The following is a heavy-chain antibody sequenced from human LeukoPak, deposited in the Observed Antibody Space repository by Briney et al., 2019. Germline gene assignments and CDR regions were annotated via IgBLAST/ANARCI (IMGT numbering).Heavy chain of an antibody. V-gene: IGHV3-30*04. CDR3: ARDSRYTSGSLFDN. Sequence: PGGSLRLSCAASGFTFSTYVMHWVRQAPGKGLEWVAVISYDGSNKYADSVKGRFTISRDNSKNTLYLQVNSLRPEDTAVYYCARDSRYTSGSLFDNWGQGTLVTVSS. CDR1: GFTFSTYV. CDR2: ISYDGSNK. J-gene: IGHJ4*02. D-gene: IGHD6-19*01.